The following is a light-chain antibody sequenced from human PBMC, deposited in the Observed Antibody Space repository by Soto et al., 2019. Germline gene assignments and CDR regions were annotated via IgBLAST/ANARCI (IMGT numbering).Light chain of an antibody. J-gene: IGLJ3*02. CDR3: AAWDDSLNGLWV. CDR1: SSNIGRNA. CDR2: SNN. V-gene: IGLV1-44*01. Sequence: QPVLTQPPSASGTPGQRVTISCSGSSSNIGRNAVNWYHQLPGTAPKLLIYSNNQRPSGVPDRFSGSKSGTSASLAISGLQSEDEADYYCAAWDDSLNGLWVFGGGTKVTVL.